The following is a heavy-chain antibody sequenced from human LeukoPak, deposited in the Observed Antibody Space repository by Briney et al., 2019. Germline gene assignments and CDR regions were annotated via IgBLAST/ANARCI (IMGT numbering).Heavy chain of an antibody. V-gene: IGHV1-69*13. CDR1: GGTFSSYA. CDR3: ARTLWFGRAYYGMDV. Sequence: SVKVSCKAPGGTFSSYAISWVRQAPGQGLEWMGGIIPIFGTANYAQKFQGRVTITADESTSTAYMELSSLRSEDTAVYYCARTLWFGRAYYGMDVWGKGTTVTVSS. D-gene: IGHD3-10*01. J-gene: IGHJ6*04. CDR2: IIPIFGTA.